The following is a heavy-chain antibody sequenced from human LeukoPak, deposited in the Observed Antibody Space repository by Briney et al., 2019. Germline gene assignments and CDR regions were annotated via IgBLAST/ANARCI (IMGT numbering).Heavy chain of an antibody. CDR1: GYTFTDYD. J-gene: IGHJ5*02. CDR3: ARVTSGMRYNWFDP. CDR2: IHPRSGYS. Sequence: ASVKVSCKTSGYTFTDYDVNWVRQAPGQGLEWMGYIHPRSGYSESAQRFQGRLSMTRDVSTDTAYMGLSTLTSGDTAVYYCARVTSGMRYNWFDPWGQGTLIIVSS. V-gene: IGHV1-8*01. D-gene: IGHD2-2*01.